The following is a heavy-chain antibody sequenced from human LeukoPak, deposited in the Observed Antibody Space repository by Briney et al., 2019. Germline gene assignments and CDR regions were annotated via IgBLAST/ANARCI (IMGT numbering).Heavy chain of an antibody. CDR2: INPNSSDT. CDR3: ARGEIVGARSHDYFDY. J-gene: IGHJ4*02. V-gene: IGHV1-2*02. CDR1: GYSFAGYY. Sequence: GASVKVSCKASGYSFAGYYMHWVRQAPGQGLEWMAWINPNSSDTTYAQKFQGRVTMTRDTSISTAYMELSRLRSDDTAVYYCARGEIVGARSHDYFDYWGQGTLVTVSS. D-gene: IGHD1-26*01.